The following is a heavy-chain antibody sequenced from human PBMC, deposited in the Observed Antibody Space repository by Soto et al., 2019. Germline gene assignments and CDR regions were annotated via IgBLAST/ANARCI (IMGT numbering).Heavy chain of an antibody. Sequence: GGSLRLSCAASGFTFSKYALTWVRQSPGKGLEWVSAMNSYEPGPYYIDSVRGRFTISRDNSKNMVYLQMNDLRADDSAVYYCARGGGYGGDHYYIAMDVWGQGTTVTVSS. V-gene: IGHV3-23*01. J-gene: IGHJ6*02. CDR1: GFTFSKYA. D-gene: IGHD5-12*01. CDR3: ARGGGYGGDHYYIAMDV. CDR2: MNSYEPGP.